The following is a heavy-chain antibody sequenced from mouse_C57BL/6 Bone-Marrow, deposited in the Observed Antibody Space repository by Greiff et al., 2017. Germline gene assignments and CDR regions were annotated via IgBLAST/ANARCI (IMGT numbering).Heavy chain of an antibody. J-gene: IGHJ1*03. CDR1: GYTFTSYW. CDR3: SRLITATFWYFDV. Sequence: QVQLQQPGTELVKPGASVKLSCKASGYTFTSYWMHWVKQRPGQGLEWIGNFNPCNGGTNYNEKFKSKATLTVDKSSSTVYLQLSSLTSEDSAVXYCSRLITATFWYFDVWGTGTTVTVSS. V-gene: IGHV1-53*01. D-gene: IGHD4-1*01. CDR2: FNPCNGGT.